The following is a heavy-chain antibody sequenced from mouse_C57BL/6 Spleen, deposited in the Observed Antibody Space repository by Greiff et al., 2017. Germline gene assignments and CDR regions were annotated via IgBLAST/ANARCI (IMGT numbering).Heavy chain of an antibody. J-gene: IGHJ4*01. D-gene: IGHD2-4*01. V-gene: IGHV5-6*01. CDR1: GFTFSSYG. CDR3: ARRLYYDYDDYAMDY. Sequence: EVKLVESGGDLVKPGGSPKLSCAASGFTFSSYGMSWVRQTPDKRLEWVATISSGGSYTYYPDSVKGRFTISRDNAKNTLYLQMSSLKSEDTAMYYCARRLYYDYDDYAMDYWGQGTSVTGAS. CDR2: ISSGGSYT.